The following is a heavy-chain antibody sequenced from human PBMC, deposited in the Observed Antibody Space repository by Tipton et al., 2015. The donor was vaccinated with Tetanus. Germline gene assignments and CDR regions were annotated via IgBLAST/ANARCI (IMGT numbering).Heavy chain of an antibody. D-gene: IGHD2-21*01. V-gene: IGHV4-4*07. CDR3: ARLTGHSMDVVDYYYFGMDV. J-gene: IGHJ6*02. CDR2: VDRSGTT. CDR1: GVSISGYY. Sequence: GLVKPSETLSLTCTVSGVSISGYYWSWIRQPAGKGLEWIGRVDRSGTTTYNPSLKGRVTMSLDTSKNQFSLKLTSVTAADTAMYYCARLTGHSMDVVDYYYFGMDVWGQGTKVTVSS.